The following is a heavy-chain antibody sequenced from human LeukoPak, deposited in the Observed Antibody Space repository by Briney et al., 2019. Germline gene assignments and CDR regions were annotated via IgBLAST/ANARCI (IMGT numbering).Heavy chain of an antibody. D-gene: IGHD1-26*01. V-gene: IGHV1-46*01. CDR1: GYTFTGYY. CDR3: ARAVVGATRGIDY. J-gene: IGHJ4*02. CDR2: INPSGGST. Sequence: GASVKVSCKASGYTFTGYYMHWVRQAPGQGLEWMGIINPSGGSTSYAQKFQGRVTMTRDTSTSTVYMELSSLRSDDTAVYYCARAVVGATRGIDYWGQGTLVTVSS.